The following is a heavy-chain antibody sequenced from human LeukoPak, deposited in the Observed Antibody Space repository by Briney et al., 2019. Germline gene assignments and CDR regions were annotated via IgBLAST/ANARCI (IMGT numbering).Heavy chain of an antibody. Sequence: GGSLRLSCAASGFTFSGSAIHWVRQSSGEGLEWVGHIDKKDNFYATTSAASVTGRFTISRDDSKNTAYLQMNSLKTEDTALYYCTRDSGTYNWLDPWGQGTLVTVSS. CDR1: GFTFSGSA. D-gene: IGHD1-26*01. CDR2: IDKKDNFYAT. V-gene: IGHV3-73*01. CDR3: TRDSGTYNWLDP. J-gene: IGHJ5*02.